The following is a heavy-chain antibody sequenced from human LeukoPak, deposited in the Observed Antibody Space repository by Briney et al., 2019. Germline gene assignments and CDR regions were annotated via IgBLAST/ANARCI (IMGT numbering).Heavy chain of an antibody. J-gene: IGHJ2*01. V-gene: IGHV4-4*07. D-gene: IGHD4-17*01. CDR3: ATGIYDYGDYDPYWYFDL. CDR2: IYTSGST. Sequence: GSLRLSCAASGFTFSNAWMSWIRQPAGKGLEWIGRIYTSGSTNYNPSLKSRVTMSVDTSKNQFSLKLSSVTAADTAVYYCATGIYDYGDYDPYWYFDLWGRGTLVTVSS. CDR1: GFTFSNAW.